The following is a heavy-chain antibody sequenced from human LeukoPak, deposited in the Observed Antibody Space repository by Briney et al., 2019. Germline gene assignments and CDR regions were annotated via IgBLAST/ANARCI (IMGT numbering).Heavy chain of an antibody. CDR2: IIPILGIA. D-gene: IGHD2-2*01. Sequence: SVKVSCKASGGTFSSYAISWVRQAPGQGLEWMGRIIPILGIANYAQKFQGRVTITADKSTSTAYMELSSLRSEDTAVYYCARVVIVVVPAATHYYYHGMGVWGQGTTVTVS. CDR3: ARVVIVVVPAATHYYYHGMGV. CDR1: GGTFSSYA. J-gene: IGHJ6*02. V-gene: IGHV1-69*04.